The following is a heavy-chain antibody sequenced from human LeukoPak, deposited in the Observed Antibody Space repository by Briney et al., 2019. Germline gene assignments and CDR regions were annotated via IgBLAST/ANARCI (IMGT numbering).Heavy chain of an antibody. V-gene: IGHV4-38-2*02. Sequence: NPSETLSLTCTVSGYSISSGYYWGWIRQPPGKGLEWIGSIYHSGSTYYNPSLKSRVTISVDTSKNQFSLKLSSVTAADTAVYYCASFRQSSTDWGQGTLVTVSS. D-gene: IGHD2/OR15-2a*01. J-gene: IGHJ4*02. CDR1: GYSISSGYY. CDR3: ASFRQSSTD. CDR2: IYHSGST.